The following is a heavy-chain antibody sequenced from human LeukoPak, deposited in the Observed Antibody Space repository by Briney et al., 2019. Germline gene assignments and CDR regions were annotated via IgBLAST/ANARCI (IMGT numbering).Heavy chain of an antibody. V-gene: IGHV1-3*03. D-gene: IGHD3-10*01. J-gene: IGHJ3*02. CDR2: INAGTGNT. Sequence: GASVKVSCKTSGYTFTGYAMHWVRQAPGQRLEWMGSINAGTGNTKYSQEFQGRVTITRDTSASTAYMELSSLRSEDMAVYYCARGQYYYASGSSFLKRGVSAFDIWGQGTMVTVSS. CDR1: GYTFTGYA. CDR3: ARGQYYYASGSSFLKRGVSAFDI.